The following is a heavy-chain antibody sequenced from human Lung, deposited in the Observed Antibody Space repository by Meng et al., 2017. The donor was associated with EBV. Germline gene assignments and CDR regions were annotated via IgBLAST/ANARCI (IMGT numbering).Heavy chain of an antibody. D-gene: IGHD3-3*01. Sequence: VELPQWGAGLVKPSGTLSLPCAVSGGSISSSNWWSWVRQPPGKGLEWIGEIYHSGSTNYNPSLKSRVTISVDKSKNQFSLKLSSVTAADTAVYYCARGKLSGYRYFDYWGQGTLVTVSS. CDR2: IYHSGST. CDR1: GGSISSSNW. J-gene: IGHJ4*02. CDR3: ARGKLSGYRYFDY. V-gene: IGHV4-4*02.